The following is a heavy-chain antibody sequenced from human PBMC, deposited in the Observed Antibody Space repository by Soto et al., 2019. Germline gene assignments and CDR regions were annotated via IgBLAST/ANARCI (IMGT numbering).Heavy chain of an antibody. Sequence: GASVKVSCKASGYTFTSYYMHWVRQAPGQGLEWMGIINPSGGSTSYAQKFQGRVTMTRDTSTSTGYMELSSLRSEDTAVYYCASLLGAVAADDAFDIWGQGTMVTVSS. D-gene: IGHD6-19*01. J-gene: IGHJ3*02. V-gene: IGHV1-46*01. CDR3: ASLLGAVAADDAFDI. CDR1: GYTFTSYY. CDR2: INPSGGST.